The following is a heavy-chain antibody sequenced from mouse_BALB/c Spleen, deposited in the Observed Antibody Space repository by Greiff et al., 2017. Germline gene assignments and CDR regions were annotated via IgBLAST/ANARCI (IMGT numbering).Heavy chain of an antibody. CDR3: ARGEVRRDAMDY. CDR1: GYTFTNYW. V-gene: IGHV1-63*02. CDR2: IYPGGGYT. J-gene: IGHJ4*01. D-gene: IGHD2-14*01. Sequence: QVQLKQSGAELVRPGTSVKMSCKAAGYTFTNYWIGWVKQRPGHGLEWIGDIYPGGGYTNYNEKFKGKATLTVDKSSSTAYMQLKSLTSEDSAVYYCARGEVRRDAMDYWGQGTSVTVSS.